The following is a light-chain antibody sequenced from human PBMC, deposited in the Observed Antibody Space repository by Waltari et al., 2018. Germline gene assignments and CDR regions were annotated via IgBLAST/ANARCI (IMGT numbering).Light chain of an antibody. Sequence: DIVMTQSPDSLAVSLGERATINCRSRQSVLFRSDNKNYLAWYQQKPGQPPKLLIYWASTRESGVPDRFSGSGSGTDVTLTISSLQAEDVAVYYCQQYYSTPLLFGQGTKVEIK. CDR1: QSVLFRSDNKNY. V-gene: IGKV4-1*01. CDR2: WAS. J-gene: IGKJ1*01. CDR3: QQYYSTPLL.